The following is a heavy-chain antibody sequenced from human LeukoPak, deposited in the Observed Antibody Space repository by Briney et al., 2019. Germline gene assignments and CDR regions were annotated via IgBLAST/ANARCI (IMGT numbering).Heavy chain of an antibody. CDR1: GYSISSGYY. CDR2: IYRSGST. D-gene: IGHD5-18*01. Sequence: SETLSLTCTVSGYSISSGYYWGWIRQPPGKGLEWIGSIYRSGSTYYNPSLKSRVTISVDTSKNQFSLKLSSVTAADTAVYYCAREALWRHYDYWGQGTLVTVPS. V-gene: IGHV4-38-2*02. CDR3: AREALWRHYDY. J-gene: IGHJ4*02.